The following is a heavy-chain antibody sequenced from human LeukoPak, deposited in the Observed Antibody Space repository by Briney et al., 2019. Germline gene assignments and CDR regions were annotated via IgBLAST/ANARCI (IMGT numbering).Heavy chain of an antibody. D-gene: IGHD3-3*01. CDR3: ARLWRFLDGDWFDP. J-gene: IGHJ5*02. V-gene: IGHV5-10-1*01. CDR1: GGTFSSYA. Sequence: ASVKVSCKASGGTFSSYAISWVRQMPGKGLEWMGRIDPSDSYTNYSPSFQGHVTISADKSISTVYLQWSSLKASDTAMYYCARLWRFLDGDWFDPWGQGTLVTVSS. CDR2: IDPSDSYT.